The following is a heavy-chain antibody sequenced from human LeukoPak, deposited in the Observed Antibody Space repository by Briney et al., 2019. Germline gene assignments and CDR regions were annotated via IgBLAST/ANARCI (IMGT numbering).Heavy chain of an antibody. J-gene: IGHJ4*02. Sequence: ASVKVSCKASASTFSTYAIHWVRQAPGQGLEWMGWISTGNGNTRYSKAFQDRVTISRDTSASTVYMELRGLRSEDIAVYYCARENYYRIGRFDRAYLDDWGQGTLVTVSS. V-gene: IGHV1-3*03. CDR2: ISTGNGNT. CDR3: ARENYYRIGRFDRAYLDD. D-gene: IGHD3-10*01. CDR1: ASTFSTYA.